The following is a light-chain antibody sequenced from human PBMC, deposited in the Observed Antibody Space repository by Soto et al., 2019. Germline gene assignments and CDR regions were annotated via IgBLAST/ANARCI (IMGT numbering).Light chain of an antibody. CDR3: QQFNSYPLT. Sequence: AIQLTQSPSSLSASVGDRVTITCRATQGISSALAWFKQKPGKARKLLIYSASSLESGVPSRFSGSGSGTEFSLTISSLQPEDFATYFCQQFNSYPLTFGQGTRLEIK. CDR1: QGISSA. J-gene: IGKJ5*01. V-gene: IGKV1-13*02. CDR2: SAS.